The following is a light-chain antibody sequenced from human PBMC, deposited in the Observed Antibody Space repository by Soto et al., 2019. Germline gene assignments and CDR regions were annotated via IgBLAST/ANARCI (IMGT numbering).Light chain of an antibody. V-gene: IGLV2-8*01. CDR3: MCYAGGNNWV. Sequence: QSVTISCTGTXXDLGTHVYVSWYQQHAGKAPKLMIYDVTKRPSGVPDRFSGSKSANTASLTVSGLQAEDEADYYCMCYAGGNNWVFGGGTKLTVL. CDR2: DVT. CDR1: XXDLGTHVY. J-gene: IGLJ3*02.